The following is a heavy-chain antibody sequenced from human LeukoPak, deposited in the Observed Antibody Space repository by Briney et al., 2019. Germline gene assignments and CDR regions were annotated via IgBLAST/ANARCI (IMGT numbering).Heavy chain of an antibody. CDR2: ISGSGDNT. Sequence: GGSLRLSCAAYGLTFSNYAMSWVRQTPGKGLEWVSSISGSGDNTYSADSVRGRFTISRDKSKDTLFLQMNSLRAEDTAVYYCARDPSDYSNYVLLGYYYYMDVWGKGTTVTVSS. D-gene: IGHD4-11*01. CDR3: ARDPSDYSNYVLLGYYYYMDV. J-gene: IGHJ6*03. V-gene: IGHV3-23*01. CDR1: GLTFSNYA.